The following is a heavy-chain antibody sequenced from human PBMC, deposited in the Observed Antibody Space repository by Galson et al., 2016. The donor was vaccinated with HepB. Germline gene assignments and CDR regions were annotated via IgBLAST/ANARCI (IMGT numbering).Heavy chain of an antibody. CDR2: IDNRGRS. CDR3: ASVVGFCSGGNCYFP. CDR1: GVSFSTYY. Sequence: SETLSLTCAVYGVSFSTYYWTWIRQPPGKGLEWIGEIDNRGRSNYNPSLKSRVTISVDMFNNHFSLRLSSVTAADTAIYYCASVVGFCSGGNCYFPWGQGTKVTVS. D-gene: IGHD2-15*01. V-gene: IGHV4-34*01. J-gene: IGHJ3*01.